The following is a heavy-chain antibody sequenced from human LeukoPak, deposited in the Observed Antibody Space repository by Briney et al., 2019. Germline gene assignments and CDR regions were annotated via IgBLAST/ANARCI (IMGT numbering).Heavy chain of an antibody. J-gene: IGHJ3*02. D-gene: IGHD2-15*01. CDR3: ATDPRHLSSWTTAASDAFDI. CDR2: FDPEDGET. CDR1: GYTLTELS. Sequence: ASVKVSCKVSGYTLTELSMHWVRQAPGKGLEWMGGFDPEDGETIYAQKFQGRVTMTEDTSTDTAYMELSSLRSEDTAVYYCATDPRHLSSWTTAASDAFDIWGQGTMVTVSS. V-gene: IGHV1-24*01.